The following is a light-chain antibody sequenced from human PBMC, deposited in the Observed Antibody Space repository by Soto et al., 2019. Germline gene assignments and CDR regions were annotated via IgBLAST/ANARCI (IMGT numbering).Light chain of an antibody. CDR1: SXDVGGYNY. CDR3: SSYTSSTTYV. CDR2: XVS. J-gene: IGLJ1*01. V-gene: IGLV2-14*01. Sequence: QSALXXPASXSASPXXSIAISXXGSSXDVGGYNYVSWYQQHPGKAPKLXXXXVSNRPSGVSNRFSGSKSGNTASLTISGLQAEDEADYYCSSYTSSTTYVFGAGTKLTVL.